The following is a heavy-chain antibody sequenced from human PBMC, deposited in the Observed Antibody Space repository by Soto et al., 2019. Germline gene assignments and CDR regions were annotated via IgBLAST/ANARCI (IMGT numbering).Heavy chain of an antibody. Sequence: QVQLVQSGAEVKKPGASVKVSCKASGYTFTSYDINWVRQATGQGLEWMGWMNPDSGNTGYAQKFQGRVTMTRNTSISTAYMELSSLRSEDTAVYYCARASPYYYYYYMDVWGKGTTVTVSS. CDR3: ARASPYYYYYYMDV. J-gene: IGHJ6*03. V-gene: IGHV1-8*01. CDR2: MNPDSGNT. CDR1: GYTFTSYD.